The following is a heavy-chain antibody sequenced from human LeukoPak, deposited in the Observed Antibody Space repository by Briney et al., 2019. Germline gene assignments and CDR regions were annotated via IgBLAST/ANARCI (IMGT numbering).Heavy chain of an antibody. D-gene: IGHD1-26*01. J-gene: IGHJ3*01. V-gene: IGHV3-48*02. Sequence: PGGSLRLSGEASDFIITRYSMNWVRLAPGRGLEWVSFIIGDTTAKYADSVKGRFTVSRDNAKNSVYLQMNSLRDEDTAVYYCARDGVGASPGDVFDVWGQGTMVTVSS. CDR2: IIGDTTA. CDR3: ARDGVGASPGDVFDV. CDR1: DFIITRYS.